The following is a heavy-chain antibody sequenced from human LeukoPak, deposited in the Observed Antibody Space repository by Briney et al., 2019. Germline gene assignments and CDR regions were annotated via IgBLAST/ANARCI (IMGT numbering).Heavy chain of an antibody. CDR3: ARDRDYYDSSGYFDAFDI. Sequence: ASVKVSCKASGYTFTGYYMHWVRQAPGQGLEWMGWINPNSGGTNYAQKFQGRVTMTRDTSISTAYMELSRLRSDDTAVYYCARDRDYYDSSGYFDAFDIWGQGTMVTVSS. CDR2: INPNSGGT. D-gene: IGHD3-22*01. J-gene: IGHJ3*02. CDR1: GYTFTGYY. V-gene: IGHV1-2*02.